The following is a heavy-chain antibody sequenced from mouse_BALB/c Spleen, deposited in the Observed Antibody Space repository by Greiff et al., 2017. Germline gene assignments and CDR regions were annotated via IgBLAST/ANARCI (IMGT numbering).Heavy chain of an antibody. Sequence: QVQLQQSGAELAKPGASVKMSCKASGYTFTSYWMHWVKQRPGQGLEWIGYINPSTGYTEYNQKFKDKATLTADKSSSTAYMQLSSLTSEDSAVYYCADYRPDEAWFAYWGQGTLVTVSA. CDR1: GYTFTSYW. CDR3: ADYRPDEAWFAY. CDR2: INPSTGYT. V-gene: IGHV1-7*01. D-gene: IGHD2-14*01. J-gene: IGHJ3*01.